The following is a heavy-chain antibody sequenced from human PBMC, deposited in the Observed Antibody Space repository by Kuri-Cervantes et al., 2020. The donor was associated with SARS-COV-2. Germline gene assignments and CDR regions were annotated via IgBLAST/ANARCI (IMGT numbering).Heavy chain of an antibody. CDR2: IDWDDDK. CDR1: GFSLSTSGMC. Sequence: SGPTLVKPTQTLTLTCTFSGFSLSTSGMCVSWIRQPPEKALEWLARIDWDDDKYYSTSLKTRLTISKDTSKNQVVLTMTNVDPVDTATYYCARISLGEQLVSIIDWGQGTLVTVSS. D-gene: IGHD6-6*01. V-gene: IGHV2-70*11. J-gene: IGHJ4*02. CDR3: ARISLGEQLVSIID.